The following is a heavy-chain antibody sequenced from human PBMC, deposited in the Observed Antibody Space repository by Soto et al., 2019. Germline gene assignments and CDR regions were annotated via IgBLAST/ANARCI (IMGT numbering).Heavy chain of an antibody. CDR3: ARKGYFDWLYFDY. V-gene: IGHV4-30-2*01. CDR1: GGSISSGGYS. Sequence: LSLTCAVSGGSISSGGYSWSWIRQPPGKGLEWIGYIYHTGSTNYNPSLKSRVTISVDKSKNQFSLKLSSVTAADTAFYYCARKGYFDWLYFDYWGLGTLVTVSS. J-gene: IGHJ4*02. D-gene: IGHD3-9*01. CDR2: IYHTGST.